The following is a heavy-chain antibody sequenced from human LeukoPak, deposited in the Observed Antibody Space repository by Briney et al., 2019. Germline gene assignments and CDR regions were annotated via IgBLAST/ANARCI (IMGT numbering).Heavy chain of an antibody. CDR2: IYPGDSDT. Sequence: GESLKISCKASGYTFISHWIHWVRQVPGKGLEWMGIIYPGDSDTRYSPSFRGQVIISADKSIRTAYLQWTSLKASDTAMYYCARHTGEGSHFQHWGQGSLVTVSS. V-gene: IGHV5-51*01. CDR3: ARHTGEGSHFQH. CDR1: GYTFISHW. D-gene: IGHD3-16*01. J-gene: IGHJ1*01.